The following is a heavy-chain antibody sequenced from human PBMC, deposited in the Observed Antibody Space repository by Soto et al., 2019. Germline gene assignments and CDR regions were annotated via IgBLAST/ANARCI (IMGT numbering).Heavy chain of an antibody. Sequence: SGPTLVNPTQTLTLTCTFSGFSLSPSGVGVGWIRQPPGKALEWLALIYWDDDKRYSPSLKSRLTITKDTSKNQVVLTMTNMDPVDTATYYCALQRTNYFDRRALDYWGQGTLVTVSS. CDR3: ALQRTNYFDRRALDY. V-gene: IGHV2-5*02. D-gene: IGHD3-22*01. CDR2: IYWDDDK. J-gene: IGHJ4*02. CDR1: GFSLSPSGVG.